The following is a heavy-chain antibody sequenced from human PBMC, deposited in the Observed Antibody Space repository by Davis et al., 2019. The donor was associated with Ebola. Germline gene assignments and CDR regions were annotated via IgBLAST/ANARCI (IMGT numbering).Heavy chain of an antibody. CDR1: GFTFSGSA. CDR2: IRSKANSYAT. D-gene: IGHD3-10*01. J-gene: IGHJ4*02. Sequence: GGSLRLSCAASGFTFSGSAMHCVRQAPGKGLEWFGRIRSKANSYATAYAASVKGRFTISRDDSKITAYLQMNSLKTKDTAVYYCTISSHYFDYWDQGTLVTVSS. CDR3: TISSHYFDY. V-gene: IGHV3-73*01.